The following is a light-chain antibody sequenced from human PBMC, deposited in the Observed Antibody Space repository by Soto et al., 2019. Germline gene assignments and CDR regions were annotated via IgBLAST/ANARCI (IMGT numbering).Light chain of an antibody. J-gene: IGLJ3*02. Sequence: QSALTQPPSASGSPGQSVTISCTGTSSDVGAYKYVSWYQQYQGQAPKLMIYEVTKRPSGVPDRFSGSKSGNTASLTVSGLQAEDEADYYCTSYVGNDIWVFGGGTKLNVL. V-gene: IGLV2-8*01. CDR3: TSYVGNDIWV. CDR1: SSDVGAYKY. CDR2: EVT.